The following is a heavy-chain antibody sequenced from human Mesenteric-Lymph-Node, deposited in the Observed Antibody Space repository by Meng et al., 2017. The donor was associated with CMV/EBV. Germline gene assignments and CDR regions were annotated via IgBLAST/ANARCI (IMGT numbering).Heavy chain of an antibody. J-gene: IGHJ6*02. CDR1: GFTFSNYG. CDR3: ARGMYDFSSAYSRPPNYAMDV. CDR2: IKQDGSEK. D-gene: IGHD3-3*01. Sequence: GGSLRLSCAASGFTFSNYGMSWVRQAPGKGLEWVVNIKQDGSEKNYVDSVKGRFTISRDNSKNTLYLQMNSLRVEETAVYYCARGMYDFSSAYSRPPNYAMDVWGQGATVTVSS. V-gene: IGHV3-7*01.